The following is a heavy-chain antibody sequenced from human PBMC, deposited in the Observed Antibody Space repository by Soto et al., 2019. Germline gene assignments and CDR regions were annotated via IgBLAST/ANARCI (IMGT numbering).Heavy chain of an antibody. V-gene: IGHV3-48*01. Sequence: PGGSLRLSCATSGFILIDCAMNWVRQAPWKGLEWVSYISSSSSVIDYADSVKGRFTVSRDNARNSLYLQMNSLRAEDTAVYYCARDLSWGSNWYYYMDVWGKGTTVTVSS. CDR2: ISSSSSVI. CDR1: GFILIDCA. J-gene: IGHJ6*03. D-gene: IGHD7-27*01. CDR3: ARDLSWGSNWYYYMDV.